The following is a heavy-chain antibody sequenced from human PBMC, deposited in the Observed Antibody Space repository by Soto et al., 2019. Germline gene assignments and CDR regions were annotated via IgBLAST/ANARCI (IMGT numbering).Heavy chain of an antibody. D-gene: IGHD1-26*01. CDR1: GYTFTGYY. CDR2: INPNSGGT. V-gene: IGHV1-2*04. CDR3: ARGRDSGTSRCPYHFDY. Sequence: QVQLVQSGAEVKKPGASVKVSCKASGYTFTGYYMHWVRQAPGQGLEWMGWINPNSGGTNYAQKFQGWVPMTRDTYISTSYMELSRLRSDDPAAEYCARGRDSGTSRCPYHFDYWGQVTLVTVSS. J-gene: IGHJ4*02.